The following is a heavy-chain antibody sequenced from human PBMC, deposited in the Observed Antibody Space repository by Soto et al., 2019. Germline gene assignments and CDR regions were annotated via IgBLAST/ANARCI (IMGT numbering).Heavy chain of an antibody. CDR3: ARGYNSGWYTF. J-gene: IGHJ4*02. Sequence: QVQLQESGPGLVKPSGTLSLTCAVSGGSISSSNWWSWVRQPPGKGLEWIGEIFHSGSTDYNPSLKRRVTISVDNSQNQLTLKLSSVTAADTAVYYCARGYNSGWYTFWGQGTLVTVSS. CDR1: GGSISSSNW. CDR2: IFHSGST. D-gene: IGHD6-19*01. V-gene: IGHV4-4*02.